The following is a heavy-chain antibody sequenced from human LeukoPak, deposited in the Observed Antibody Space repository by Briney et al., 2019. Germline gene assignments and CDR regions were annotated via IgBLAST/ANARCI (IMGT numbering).Heavy chain of an antibody. CDR1: GGSISSSSYY. CDR3: ARVLAAAGMTDY. J-gene: IGHJ4*02. Sequence: SETLPLTCTVSGGSISSSSYYWGWIRQPPGKGLEWIGYIYYSGSTYYNPSLKSRVTISVDTSKNQFSLKLSSVTAADTAVYYCARVLAAAGMTDYWGQGTLVTVSS. CDR2: IYYSGST. D-gene: IGHD6-13*01. V-gene: IGHV4-31*03.